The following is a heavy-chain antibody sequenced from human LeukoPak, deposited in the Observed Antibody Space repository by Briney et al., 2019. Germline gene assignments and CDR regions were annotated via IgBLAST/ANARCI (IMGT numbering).Heavy chain of an antibody. D-gene: IGHD3-10*01. CDR3: ARQPARSSSRYFDY. J-gene: IGHJ4*02. V-gene: IGHV4-34*01. CDR2: INHSGST. Sequence: PSETLSLTCAVYGGSLSGYYWSWIRQPPGKGLEWIGEINHSGSTNYNPSLKSRVTISVDTSKNQFSLKLSSVTAADTAVYYCARQPARSSSRYFDYWGQGTLVTVSS. CDR1: GGSLSGYY.